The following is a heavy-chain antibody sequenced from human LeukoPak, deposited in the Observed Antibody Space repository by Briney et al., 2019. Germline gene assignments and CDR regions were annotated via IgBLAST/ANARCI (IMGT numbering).Heavy chain of an antibody. CDR1: GYTFTGYY. J-gene: IGHJ6*03. CDR3: ARVLSSSLREKYYYYYYMDV. Sequence: ASVKVSCTASGYTFTGYYMHWVRQAPGQGLEWMGWINPNSGGTNYAQKFQGRVTMTRDTSISTAYMELSRLRSDDTAVYYCARVLSSSLREKYYYYYYMDVWGKGTTVTVSS. CDR2: INPNSGGT. V-gene: IGHV1-2*02. D-gene: IGHD6-6*01.